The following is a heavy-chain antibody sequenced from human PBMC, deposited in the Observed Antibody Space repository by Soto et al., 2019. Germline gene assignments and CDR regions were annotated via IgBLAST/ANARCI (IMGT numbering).Heavy chain of an antibody. CDR1: GFTFSSYG. Sequence: GGSLRLSCAASGFTFSSYGMHWVRQAPGKGLEWVAVISYDGSNKYYADSVKGRFTISRDNSKNTLYLQMNSLRAEDTAVYYCAKARIVVVIDTEFDHWGQGTLVTVSS. CDR3: AKARIVVVIDTEFDH. V-gene: IGHV3-30*18. J-gene: IGHJ4*02. D-gene: IGHD3-22*01. CDR2: ISYDGSNK.